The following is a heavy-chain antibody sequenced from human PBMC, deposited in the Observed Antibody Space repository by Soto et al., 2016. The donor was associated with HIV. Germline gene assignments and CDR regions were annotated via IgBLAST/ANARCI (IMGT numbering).Heavy chain of an antibody. Sequence: QVQLQESGPGLVKPSQTLSLTCNVSGGSISSGGYYWTWLRQYPGKGLEWIGYIYYSGTTYYNPSLQSRVTISTNPSKNQFSLKLSSVTAADTAVYYCATTQMTRVNSVFDYWGQGTPGSPSPQ. J-gene: IGHJ4*02. CDR2: IYYSGTT. CDR3: ATTQMTRVNSVFDY. CDR1: GGSISSGGYY. V-gene: IGHV4-31*03. D-gene: IGHD4-17*01.